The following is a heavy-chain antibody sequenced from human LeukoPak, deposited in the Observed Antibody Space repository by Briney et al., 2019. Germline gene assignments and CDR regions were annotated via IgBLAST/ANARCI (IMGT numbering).Heavy chain of an antibody. D-gene: IGHD4-17*01. V-gene: IGHV3-21*01. CDR2: ISSSSSYI. J-gene: IGHJ4*02. CDR3: ARDKYGDQYYFNY. Sequence: GGSLRLSCAASGFTFSSYSMNWVRQAPGKGLEWVSFISSSSSYIYYADSVKGRFTISRDNARNSLYLQMNSLRAEDTAVYYCARDKYGDQYYFNYWGQGTLVTVSS. CDR1: GFTFSSYS.